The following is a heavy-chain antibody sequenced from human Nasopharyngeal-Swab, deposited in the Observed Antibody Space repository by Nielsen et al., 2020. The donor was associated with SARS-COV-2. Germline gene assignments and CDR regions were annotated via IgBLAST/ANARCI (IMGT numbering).Heavy chain of an antibody. Sequence: WIRQPPGKGPEWIGYIYYSGSTNYNPSLKSRVTISVDTSKNQFSLKLSSVTAADTAVYYCARVRSVRRIYSRFYYYGMDVWGQGTTVTVSS. V-gene: IGHV4-59*01. D-gene: IGHD2-15*01. CDR3: ARVRSVRRIYSRFYYYGMDV. J-gene: IGHJ6*02. CDR2: IYYSGST.